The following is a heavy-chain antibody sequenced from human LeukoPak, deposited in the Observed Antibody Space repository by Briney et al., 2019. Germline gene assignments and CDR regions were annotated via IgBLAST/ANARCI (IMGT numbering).Heavy chain of an antibody. D-gene: IGHD5-18*01. Sequence: SETLSLTCAVSGGSISSGGYSWSWIRQPPGKGLEWIGYIFYSGSTYYNPSLKSRVTISVDTSKNQFSLKLNSVTAADTAVYYCARTVDTSVVGDYWGQGTLVTVSS. CDR3: ARTVDTSVVGDY. CDR1: GGSISSGGYS. CDR2: IFYSGST. J-gene: IGHJ4*02. V-gene: IGHV4-30-4*07.